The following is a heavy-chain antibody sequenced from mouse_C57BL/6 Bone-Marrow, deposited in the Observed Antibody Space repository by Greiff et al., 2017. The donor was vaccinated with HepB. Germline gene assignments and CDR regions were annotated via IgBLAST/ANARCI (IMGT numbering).Heavy chain of an antibody. D-gene: IGHD1-1*02. J-gene: IGHJ3*01. V-gene: IGHV1-55*01. CDR2: IYPGSGST. Sequence: VQLQQPGAELVKPGASVKMSCKASGYTFTSYWITWVKQRPGQGLEWIGDIYPGSGSTNYNEKFNSKATLTVDTSSSTAYMQLSSLTSEDSAVYYCARSGNYGPWFAYWGQGTLVTVSA. CDR1: GYTFTSYW. CDR3: ARSGNYGPWFAY.